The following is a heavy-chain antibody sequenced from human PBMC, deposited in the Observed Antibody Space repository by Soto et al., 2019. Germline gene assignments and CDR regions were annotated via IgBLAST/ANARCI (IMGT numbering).Heavy chain of an antibody. CDR2: IDRNGDFV. CDR3: VRERACTLHFPHNSFDL. Sequence: QVQLVESGGGLVKPGGSLRLSCAACGFSFSVYYMSWVRQAPGSGLEWISSIDRNGDFVYYADSVKGRFTISRDYAKSSLYLQMDSLRDADTAFYYCVRERACTLHFPHNSFDLWGQGTMVTV. CDR1: GFSFSVYY. D-gene: IGHD2-15*01. J-gene: IGHJ3*01. V-gene: IGHV3-11*01.